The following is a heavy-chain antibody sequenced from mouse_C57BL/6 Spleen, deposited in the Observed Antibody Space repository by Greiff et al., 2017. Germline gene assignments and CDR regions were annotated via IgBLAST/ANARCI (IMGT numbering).Heavy chain of an antibody. CDR1: GYTFTDYY. J-gene: IGHJ1*03. V-gene: IGHV1-19*01. CDR2: INPYNGGT. CDR3: ARGNDYGGRYFDV. Sequence: VQLQQSGPVLVKPGASVKMSCKASGYTFTDYYMNWVKQSHGKSLEWIGVINPYNGGTSYNQKFKGKATLTVDKSSSTAYMELNSLTSEDSAVYYCARGNDYGGRYFDVWGTGTTVTVSS. D-gene: IGHD2-4*01.